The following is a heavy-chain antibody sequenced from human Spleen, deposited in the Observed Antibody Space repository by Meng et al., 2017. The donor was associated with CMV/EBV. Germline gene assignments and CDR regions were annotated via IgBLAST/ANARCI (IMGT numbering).Heavy chain of an antibody. CDR3: ARSRYFDY. D-gene: IGHD6-25*01. J-gene: IGHJ4*02. CDR2: IYYSGST. CDR1: GGCISSSSL. Sequence: LSLTCAVSGGCISSSSLWTWVRQVPGKGLEWIGNIYYSGSTHYNPSLKSRVTISVDTSKNQFSLKLTSVTAADTAVYYCARSRYFDYWGQGTLVTVSS. V-gene: IGHV4-4*02.